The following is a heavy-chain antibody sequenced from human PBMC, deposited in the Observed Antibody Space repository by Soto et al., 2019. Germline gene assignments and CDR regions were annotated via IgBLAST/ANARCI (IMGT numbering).Heavy chain of an antibody. Sequence: EVQLVESGGGLVQPGRSLRLSCAASGFTFDDYAMHWVRQAPGKGLEWVSGISWNSGSIGYADSVKGRFTISRDNAKNSLYLKINSLRAENRALYYCAKAAPARGGGEIASWGQGTLVPVP. V-gene: IGHV3-9*01. D-gene: IGHD3-10*01. J-gene: IGHJ4*02. CDR1: GFTFDDYA. CDR2: ISWNSGSI. CDR3: AKAAPARGGGEIAS.